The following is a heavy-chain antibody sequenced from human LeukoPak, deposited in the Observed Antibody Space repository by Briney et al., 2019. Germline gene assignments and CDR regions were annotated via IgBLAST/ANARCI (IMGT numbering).Heavy chain of an antibody. J-gene: IGHJ4*02. CDR3: ARDIGNHFGGLDHYYYDY. D-gene: IGHD2-15*01. CDR1: GGSISSYY. CDR2: IYNNEST. Sequence: SETLSLTCTVSGGSISSYYWSWIRQPAGKGLEWIGRIYNNESTRSNPSLKSRVSMSIDTSKNQFSLKLSSVTAADAAVYYCARDIGNHFGGLDHYYYDYWGPGTLVTVSS. V-gene: IGHV4-4*07.